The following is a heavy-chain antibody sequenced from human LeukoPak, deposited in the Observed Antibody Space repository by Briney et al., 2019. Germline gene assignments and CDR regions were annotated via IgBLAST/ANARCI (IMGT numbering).Heavy chain of an antibody. CDR2: IYTSGST. CDR1: GGSISSGSCY. J-gene: IGHJ6*03. Sequence: SETLSLTCTVSGGSISSGSCYWSWIRQPAGKGLEWIGRIYTSGSTNYNPSLESRVTISVDTSKNQFSLKLSSVTAADTAVYYCASGVRDPRYMDVWGKGTTVTVSS. V-gene: IGHV4-61*02. D-gene: IGHD3-10*01. CDR3: ASGVRDPRYMDV.